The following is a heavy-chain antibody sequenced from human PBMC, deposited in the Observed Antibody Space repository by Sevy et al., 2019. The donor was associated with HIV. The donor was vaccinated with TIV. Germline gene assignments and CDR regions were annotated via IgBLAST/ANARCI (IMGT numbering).Heavy chain of an antibody. CDR2: ISGYEGKT. J-gene: IGHJ5*02. CDR1: GYTFASYG. CDR3: ARGLLNYYDSSGYYYSA. V-gene: IGHV1-18*04. D-gene: IGHD3-22*01. Sequence: ASVKVSCKTSGYTFASYGIGWVRQAPGQGLEWVGWISGYEGKTNYAQMFQGRVTMTTDTSTSTAYMELRSLRSDDTAVYYCARGLLNYYDSSGYYYSAWGQGTLVTVSS.